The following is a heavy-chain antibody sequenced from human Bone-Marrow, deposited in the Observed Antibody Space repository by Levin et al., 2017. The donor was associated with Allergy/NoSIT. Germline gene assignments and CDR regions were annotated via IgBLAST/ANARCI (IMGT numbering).Heavy chain of an antibody. J-gene: IGHJ3*02. V-gene: IGHV1-2*02. CDR1: GYTFTGYY. CDR2: INPNSGGT. D-gene: IGHD6-13*01. CDR3: ARVDERIAAAGTPILAFDT. Sequence: GESLKISCKASGYTFTGYYMHWVRQAPGQGLEWMGWINPNSGGTNYAQKFQGRVTMTRDTSISTAYMELSRLRSDDTAVYYCARVDERIAAAGTPILAFDTWGQGTMVTVSS.